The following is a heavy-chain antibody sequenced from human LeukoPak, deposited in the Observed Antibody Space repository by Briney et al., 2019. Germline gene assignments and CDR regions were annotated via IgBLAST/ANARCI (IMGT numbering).Heavy chain of an antibody. CDR1: GFTFSGYW. J-gene: IGHJ4*02. CDR2: IKPDGSEK. V-gene: IGHV3-7*04. CDR3: ARDRIQLWSHDY. Sequence: PGGSLRLSCAASGFTFSGYWMSWVRQAPGKGLEWVANIKPDGSEKYYVDSVRGRFTISRDNAKNSLHLQMNSLRAEDTAVYYCARDRIQLWSHDYWGQGTLVTVSS. D-gene: IGHD5-18*01.